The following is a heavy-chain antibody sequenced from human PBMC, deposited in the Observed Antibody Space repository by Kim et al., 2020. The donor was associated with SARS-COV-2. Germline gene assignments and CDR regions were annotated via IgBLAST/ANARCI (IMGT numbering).Heavy chain of an antibody. J-gene: IGHJ6*02. Sequence: SETLSLTCAVYGGSFSGYYWSWIRQPPGKGLEWIGEINHSGSTNYNPSLKSRVTISVDTSKNQFSLKLSSVTAADTAVYYCARDHPRGKYYYYYGMDVWGQGTTVTVSS. CDR3: ARDHPRGKYYYYYGMDV. V-gene: IGHV4-34*01. CDR1: GGSFSGYY. D-gene: IGHD3-10*01. CDR2: INHSGST.